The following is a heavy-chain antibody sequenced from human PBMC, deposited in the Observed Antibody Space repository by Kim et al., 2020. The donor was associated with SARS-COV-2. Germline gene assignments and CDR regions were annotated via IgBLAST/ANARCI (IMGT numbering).Heavy chain of an antibody. Sequence: ADSLKGLFTISRDNTRNTLYLQMNSLRAEDTAVYYCAKDPRDGAPYYFDSWGQGSLVTVSS. J-gene: IGHJ4*02. CDR3: AKDPRDGAPYYFDS. V-gene: IGHV3-23*01.